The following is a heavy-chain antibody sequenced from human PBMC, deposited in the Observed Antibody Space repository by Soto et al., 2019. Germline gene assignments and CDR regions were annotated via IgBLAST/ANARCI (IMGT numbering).Heavy chain of an antibody. D-gene: IGHD6-13*01. CDR1: GFTFSSYG. Sequence: GGSLRLSCAASGFTFSSYGMHWVRQAPGKGLEWVAVIWYDGSNKYYADSVKGRFTISRDNSKNTLYLQMNSLRAEDTAVYYCASEPPAGNFDYWGQGTLVTVSS. CDR3: ASEPPAGNFDY. V-gene: IGHV3-33*01. CDR2: IWYDGSNK. J-gene: IGHJ4*02.